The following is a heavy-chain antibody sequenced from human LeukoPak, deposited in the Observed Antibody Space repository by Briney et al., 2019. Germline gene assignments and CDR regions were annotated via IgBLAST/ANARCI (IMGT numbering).Heavy chain of an antibody. J-gene: IGHJ6*03. CDR3: AREGSGNWNDDGYYYYYYMDV. V-gene: IGHV6-1*01. D-gene: IGHD1-20*01. CDR2: TYYRSKWYN. CDR1: GDSVSSNSAA. Sequence: SQTLSLTCAISGDSVSSNSAAWNWIRQSPSRGLEWLGRTYYRSKWYNDYAVSVKSRITINPDTSKNQFSLQLNSVTPEDTAVYYCAREGSGNWNDDGYYYYYYMDVWGKGTTVTVSS.